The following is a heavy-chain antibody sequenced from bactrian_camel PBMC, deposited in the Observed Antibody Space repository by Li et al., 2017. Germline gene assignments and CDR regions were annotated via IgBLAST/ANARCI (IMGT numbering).Heavy chain of an antibody. CDR1: GSSFSNYA. D-gene: IGHD1*01. CDR2: ISTGAGNT. Sequence: VQLVESGGGLVQPGGSLRLSCASTGSSFSNYAVSWVRQAPGVGLEWVSGISTGAGNTFYADSAKGRFTISRDNAKNTLYLQMNSLKFEDTAVYYCAATDGWLPSSLGQGTQVTVS. V-gene: IGHV3S31*01. J-gene: IGHJ4*01.